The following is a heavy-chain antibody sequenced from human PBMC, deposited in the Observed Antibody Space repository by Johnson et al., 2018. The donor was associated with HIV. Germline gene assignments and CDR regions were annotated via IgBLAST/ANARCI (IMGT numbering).Heavy chain of an antibody. CDR2: ISYDGSNK. Sequence: QVQLVESGGGVVQPGRSLRLSCAASGFTFSSYGMHWVRQAPGKGLEWVAVISYDGSNKYYADSVKGRFTISRDNSKNTLYLQMNSLRAEDTAVYYCAKEGGELRLDAFDSWGQGTMVTVSS. CDR3: AKEGGELRLDAFDS. V-gene: IGHV3-30*18. D-gene: IGHD1-26*01. J-gene: IGHJ3*02. CDR1: GFTFSSYG.